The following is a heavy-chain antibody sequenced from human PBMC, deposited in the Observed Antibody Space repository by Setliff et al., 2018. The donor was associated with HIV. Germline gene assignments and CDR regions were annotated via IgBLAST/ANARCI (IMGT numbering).Heavy chain of an antibody. V-gene: IGHV3-7*01. CDR2: MKYDGTEI. CDR1: GFTFSSYW. CDR3: VREGEYFDTIGHYLVRRFFDL. J-gene: IGHJ3*01. Sequence: GGSLRLSCAASGFTFSSYWMSWARQAPGKGLEWVANMKYDGTEIYYVDAVKGRFTISRDNAKKSVFLHMNSLRGEDTAVYYCVREGEYFDTIGHYLVRRFFDLWGQGTMVTVSS. D-gene: IGHD3-9*01.